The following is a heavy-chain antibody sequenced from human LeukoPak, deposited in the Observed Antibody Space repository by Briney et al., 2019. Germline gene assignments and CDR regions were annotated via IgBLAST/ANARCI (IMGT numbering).Heavy chain of an antibody. J-gene: IGHJ4*02. D-gene: IGHD3-22*01. V-gene: IGHV3-23*01. CDR1: GVTFSSYA. Sequence: PGGSLRLSCAASGVTFSSYAMSWVRQAPGKGLEWVSTISGSGGSTYYADSVKGRFTISRDNSKNTLYLQVNSLRAEDTAVYYCAKDSRVVIATGYYWGQGTLVTVSS. CDR2: ISGSGGST. CDR3: AKDSRVVIATGYY.